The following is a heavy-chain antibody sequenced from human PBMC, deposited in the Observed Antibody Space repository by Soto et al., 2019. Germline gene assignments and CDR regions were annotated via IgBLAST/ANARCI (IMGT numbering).Heavy chain of an antibody. CDR1: GFTFSSYG. Sequence: GGSLRLSCAASGFTFSSYGMHWVRQAPGKGLEWVAVIWYDGSNKYYADSVKDRFTISRDNSKNTLYLQMNSLRAEDTAVYYCARDNYDFWSGYLIGHYYYYYGMDVWGQGTTVTVSS. CDR2: IWYDGSNK. D-gene: IGHD3-3*01. J-gene: IGHJ6*02. V-gene: IGHV3-33*01. CDR3: ARDNYDFWSGYLIGHYYYYYGMDV.